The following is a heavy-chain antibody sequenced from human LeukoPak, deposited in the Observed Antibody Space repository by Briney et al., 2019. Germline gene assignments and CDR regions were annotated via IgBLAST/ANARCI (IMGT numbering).Heavy chain of an antibody. CDR3: AGKLFDASGYSGYYFDY. CDR1: GFSFSTYT. CDR2: ISSDSGSI. D-gene: IGHD3-22*01. J-gene: IGHJ4*02. Sequence: GGSLRLSCAASGFSFSTYTMNWVRQAPGKGLEWISSISSDSGSIHYANSVKGRVTISRDNANNSLYLQMDSLRVEDTALYYCAGKLFDASGYSGYYFDYWGQGTVVTVSS. V-gene: IGHV3-48*01.